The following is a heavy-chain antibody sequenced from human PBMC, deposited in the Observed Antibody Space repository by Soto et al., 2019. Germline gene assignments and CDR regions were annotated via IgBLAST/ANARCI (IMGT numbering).Heavy chain of an antibody. CDR2: ISSRGSTI. D-gene: IGHD3-9*01. CDR1: GFTFSDYY. J-gene: IGHJ4*02. Sequence: GGSLRLSCAASGFTFSDYYMSWIRQAPGKGLEWVSYISSRGSTIYYADSVKGRFTISRDNAKNSLYLQMNSLRAEDTAVYYCARGSYDILTGRGPLDYWGQGTLVTVSS. V-gene: IGHV3-11*01. CDR3: ARGSYDILTGRGPLDY.